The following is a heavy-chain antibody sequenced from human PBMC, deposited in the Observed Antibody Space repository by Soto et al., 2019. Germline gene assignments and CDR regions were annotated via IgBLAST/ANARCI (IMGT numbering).Heavy chain of an antibody. CDR2: ISAYNGNT. V-gene: IGHV1-18*01. Sequence: ASVKVSCKASGYTFTSYGISWVRQAPGQGLEWMGWISAYNGNTNYAQRLQGRVTMTTDTSTSTAYMELRSLRSDDTAVYYCARGIYDFWRGYYRYWGQGTLVTISS. CDR3: ARGIYDFWRGYYRY. D-gene: IGHD3-3*01. CDR1: GYTFTSYG. J-gene: IGHJ4*02.